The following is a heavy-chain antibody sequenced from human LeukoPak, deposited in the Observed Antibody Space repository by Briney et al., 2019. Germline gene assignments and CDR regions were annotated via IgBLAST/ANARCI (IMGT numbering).Heavy chain of an antibody. CDR1: GYTFTNYY. V-gene: IGHV1-46*01. CDR2: INPSGGST. CDR3: ARSQWLIDASIDY. Sequence: ASVKVSCKASGYTFTNYYMHWVRQAPGQGLEWMGIINPSGGSTSYAQKFQGRVTMTRDTSISTAYMELSRLRSDDTAVYYCARSQWLIDASIDYWGQGTLVTVSS. D-gene: IGHD6-19*01. J-gene: IGHJ4*02.